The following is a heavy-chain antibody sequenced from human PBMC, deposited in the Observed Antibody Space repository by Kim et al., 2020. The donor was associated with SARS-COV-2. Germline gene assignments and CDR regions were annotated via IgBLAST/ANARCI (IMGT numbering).Heavy chain of an antibody. CDR3: ASLVPPHGTYYYGLDV. Sequence: SETLSLTCTVSGGSISRSSFYWGWIRQPPGKGLEWIGMIYYSGSTYYNPSLQSRVTISVDTSKNHFSLKLSSVTAADTAVYFCASLVPPHGTYYYGLDVWGQGTTVTVSS. D-gene: IGHD2-2*01. CDR1: GGSISRSSFY. V-gene: IGHV4-39*02. J-gene: IGHJ6*02. CDR2: IYYSGST.